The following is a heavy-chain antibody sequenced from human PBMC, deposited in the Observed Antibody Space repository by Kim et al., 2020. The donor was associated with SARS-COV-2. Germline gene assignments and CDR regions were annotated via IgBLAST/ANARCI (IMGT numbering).Heavy chain of an antibody. D-gene: IGHD3-10*01. V-gene: IGHV3-23*01. CDR2: ISGSGGST. J-gene: IGHJ4*02. Sequence: GGSLRLSCAASGFTFSSYAMSWVRQAPGKGLEWVSAISGSGGSTYYADSVKGRFTISRDNSKNTLYLQMNSLRAEDTAVYYCAKGRPLWFGELFGLFDYWGQGTLVTVSS. CDR3: AKGRPLWFGELFGLFDY. CDR1: GFTFSSYA.